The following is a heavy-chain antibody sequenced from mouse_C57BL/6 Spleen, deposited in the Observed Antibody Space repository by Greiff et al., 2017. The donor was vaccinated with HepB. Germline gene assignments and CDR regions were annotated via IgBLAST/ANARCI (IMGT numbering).Heavy chain of an antibody. CDR1: GYTFTSYW. CDR2: IYPGSGST. V-gene: IGHV1-55*01. J-gene: IGHJ4*01. D-gene: IGHD1-1*01. Sequence: QVQLQQPGAELVKPGASVKMSCKASGYTFTSYWITWVKQRPGQGLEWIGDIYPGSGSTNYNEKFKSKTTLTVDTSSSTAYMQLSSLTSEDSAVYYCARDYGSSYAMDYWGQGTSVTVSS. CDR3: ARDYGSSYAMDY.